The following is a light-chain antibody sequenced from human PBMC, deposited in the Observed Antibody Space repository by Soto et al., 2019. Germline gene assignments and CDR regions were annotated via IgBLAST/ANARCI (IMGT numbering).Light chain of an antibody. CDR1: QSVSNN. CDR3: QQYNNWPSS. Sequence: ETVMTQSPATLSVSPGERATLSCRASQSVSNNLAWYQQKPGQAPRLLIYGASTRATGIPATFSGSGSGTEFTLTISSLQSEDFALYYCQQYNNWPSSFGGGTKVEIK. CDR2: GAS. V-gene: IGKV3-15*01. J-gene: IGKJ4*01.